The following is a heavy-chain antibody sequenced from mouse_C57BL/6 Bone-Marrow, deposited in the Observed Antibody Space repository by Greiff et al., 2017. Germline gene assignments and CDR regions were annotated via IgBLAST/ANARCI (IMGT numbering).Heavy chain of an antibody. J-gene: IGHJ2*01. Sequence: EVKLMESGEGLVKPGGSLKLSCAASGFTFSSYAMSWVRQTPEKRLEWVAYISSGGDYIYYADTVKGRFTISRDKTRNTLYLQMSSLKSEDTAMYYCTRDHPLDSSGPYYFDYWGQGTTLTVSS. V-gene: IGHV5-9-1*02. CDR1: GFTFSSYA. CDR2: ISSGGDYI. D-gene: IGHD3-2*02. CDR3: TRDHPLDSSGPYYFDY.